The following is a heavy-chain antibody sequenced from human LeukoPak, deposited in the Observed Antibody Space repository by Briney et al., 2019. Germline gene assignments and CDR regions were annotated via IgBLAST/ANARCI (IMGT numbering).Heavy chain of an antibody. Sequence: PSETLSLTCTVSGGSISSYYWSWIRQPPGKGLEWIGYIYYSGSTNYNPSLKSRVTISVDTSKNQFSLKLSSVTAADTAVYYCARGYDSSGHYVVRDWGQGTLVTVSS. CDR3: ARGYDSSGHYVVRD. J-gene: IGHJ4*02. CDR2: IYYSGST. CDR1: GGSISSYY. D-gene: IGHD3-22*01. V-gene: IGHV4-59*01.